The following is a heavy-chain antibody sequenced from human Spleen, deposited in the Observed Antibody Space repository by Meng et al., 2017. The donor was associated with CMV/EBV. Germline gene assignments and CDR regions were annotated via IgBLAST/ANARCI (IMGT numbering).Heavy chain of an antibody. CDR3: ARDPPYYDFWSGNPYYGMDV. CDR1: GGTFSSYT. V-gene: IGHV1-69*02. Sequence: SVKVSCKASGGTFSSYTISWVRQAPGQGLERMGRIIPILGIANYAQKFQGRVTITADKSTSTAYMELSSLRSEDTAVYYCARDPPYYDFWSGNPYYGMDVWGQGTTVTVSS. D-gene: IGHD3-3*01. CDR2: IIPILGIA. J-gene: IGHJ6*02.